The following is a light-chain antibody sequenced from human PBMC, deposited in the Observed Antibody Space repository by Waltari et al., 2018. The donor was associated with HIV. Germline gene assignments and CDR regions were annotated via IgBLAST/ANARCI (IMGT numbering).Light chain of an antibody. CDR1: PSNIGSNA. J-gene: IGLJ2*01. V-gene: IGLV1-44*01. CDR3: AAWDDSLNGNVI. CDR2: NNN. Sequence: QSVLTQPPSTSGTPGQRVTIPCSGSPSNIGSNAVNWYQQRPGTAPKLVIYNNNQRPPGVPDRFTGSKSGTSASLAISGLQSEDEADYYCAAWDDSLNGNVIFGGGTKLTVL.